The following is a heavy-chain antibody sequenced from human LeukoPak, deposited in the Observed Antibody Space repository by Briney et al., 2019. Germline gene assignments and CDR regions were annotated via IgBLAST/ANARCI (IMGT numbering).Heavy chain of an antibody. V-gene: IGHV3-11*04. CDR2: ITRGGTTI. CDR1: GFTFSDHN. Sequence: GGSLRLSCAASGFTFSDHNMNWIRQAPGKGLEWVSYITRGGTTIYYADSVKGRFTISRDSAKTSLHLQMNNLRADDTAVYYCATGDSIFGVVPYWGQGTMVAVSS. D-gene: IGHD3-3*01. J-gene: IGHJ3*01. CDR3: ATGDSIFGVVPY.